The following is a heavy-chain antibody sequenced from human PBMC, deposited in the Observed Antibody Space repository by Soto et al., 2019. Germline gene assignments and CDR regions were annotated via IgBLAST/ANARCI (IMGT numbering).Heavy chain of an antibody. Sequence: GGSLRLSCAASGFTFSSYAMSWVRQAPGKGLEWVSAISGSGGSTYYADSVKGRFTISRDNSKNTLYLQMNSLRAEDTAVYYCAKDLVLRYLAWFPQYFDYWAQETLVTVSS. CDR3: AKDLVLRYLAWFPQYFDY. CDR1: GFTFSSYA. V-gene: IGHV3-23*01. D-gene: IGHD3-9*01. CDR2: ISGSGGST. J-gene: IGHJ4*02.